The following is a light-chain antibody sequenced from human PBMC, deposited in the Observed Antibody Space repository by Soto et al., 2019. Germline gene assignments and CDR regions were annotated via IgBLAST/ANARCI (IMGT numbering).Light chain of an antibody. CDR2: GAS. Sequence: EIVMTQSPATLSVSPGERATLSCRASQSVGSNLAWYQLKPGQAPRLLIYGASTRATGIPARFSGSGSGTDFTLTISSLQSEDFATYYCQQYNSYSGTFGQGTKVEIK. CDR3: QQYNSYSGT. J-gene: IGKJ1*01. CDR1: QSVGSN. V-gene: IGKV3-15*01.